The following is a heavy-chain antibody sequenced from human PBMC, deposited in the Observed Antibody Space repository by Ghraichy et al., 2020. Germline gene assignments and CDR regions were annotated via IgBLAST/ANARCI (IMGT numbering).Heavy chain of an antibody. CDR1: GYTFTGYY. J-gene: IGHJ6*02. D-gene: IGHD3-3*01. CDR2: INPNSGGT. V-gene: IGHV1-2*02. CDR3: ARVPYSLKYDFWSGYYGDV. Sequence: ASVKVSCKASGYTFTGYYMHWVRQAPGQGLEWMGWINPNSGGTNYAQKFQGRVTMTRDTSISTAYMELSRLRSDDTAVYYCARVPYSLKYDFWSGYYGDVWGQGTTVTVSS.